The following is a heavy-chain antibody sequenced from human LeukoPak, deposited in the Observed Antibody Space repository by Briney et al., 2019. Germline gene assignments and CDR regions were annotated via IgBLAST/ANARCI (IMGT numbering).Heavy chain of an antibody. D-gene: IGHD1-26*01. J-gene: IGHJ4*02. V-gene: IGHV4-59*01. CDR3: ARSSGSRYYIDY. CDR1: SGSISTYY. CDR2: VHYAGST. Sequence: SETLSLTCAVPSGSISTYYWSWIRQPPGKRLEWIGFVHYAGSTNYSPSLKSRVTISVDTSKNQFSLKLNPVTAADTAVYYCARSSGSRYYIDYWGQGTLVTVSS.